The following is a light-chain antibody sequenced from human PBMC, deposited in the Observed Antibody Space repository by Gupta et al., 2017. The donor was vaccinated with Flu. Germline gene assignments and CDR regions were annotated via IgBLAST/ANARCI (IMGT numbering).Light chain of an antibody. CDR2: EVS. CDR3: CSKTISSSLGV. Sequence: CSGISGGVGGYKYVSWYQQHTDKTPKLMIYEVSNRRSGVANSFSGSKYVNTAAVTITGLQAEEDADYYCCSKTISSSLGVFGGGTKLTVL. CDR1: SGGVGGYKY. V-gene: IGLV2-14*01. J-gene: IGLJ3*02.